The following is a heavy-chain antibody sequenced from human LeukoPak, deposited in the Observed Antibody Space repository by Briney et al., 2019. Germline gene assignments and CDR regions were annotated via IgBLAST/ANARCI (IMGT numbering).Heavy chain of an antibody. CDR3: AKDPSGYSSSWYGVALPSFDY. CDR1: GFTFSSYA. D-gene: IGHD6-13*01. Sequence: PGGSLRLSCAASGFTFSSYAMSWVRQAPGKGLEWVSAISGSGGSTYYADSVKGRFTISRDNSKNTLYLQMNSLRAEDTAVYYCAKDPSGYSSSWYGVALPSFDYWGQGTLVTVSS. V-gene: IGHV3-23*01. J-gene: IGHJ4*02. CDR2: ISGSGGST.